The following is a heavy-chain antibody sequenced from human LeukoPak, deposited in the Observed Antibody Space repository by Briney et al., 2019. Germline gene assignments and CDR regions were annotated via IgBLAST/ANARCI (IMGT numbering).Heavy chain of an antibody. D-gene: IGHD1-26*01. J-gene: IGHJ6*02. CDR2: ISPYTGDT. CDR3: ARDVLRTHSGTHSYYAMDV. Sequence: ASVKVSCKASGYTFTSDGISWVRQAPGQGLEWMGWISPYTGDTKFAQKLQGRVTMTTDTSTNTAYMELRSLRSDDTAVYYCARDVLRTHSGTHSYYAMDVWGQGTTVTVSS. V-gene: IGHV1-18*01. CDR1: GYTFTSDG.